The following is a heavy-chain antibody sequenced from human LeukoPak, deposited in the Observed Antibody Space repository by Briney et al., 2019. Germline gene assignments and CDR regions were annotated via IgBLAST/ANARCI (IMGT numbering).Heavy chain of an antibody. J-gene: IGHJ6*02. V-gene: IGHV3-30*18. D-gene: IGHD2-2*01. CDR1: GGTFSSYG. CDR3: AKDLHCSSTSCYPPPYYYYYGMDV. Sequence: SCKASGGTFSSYGMHWVRQAPGKGLEWVAVISYDGSNKYYADSVKGRFTISRDNSKNTLYLQMNSLRAEDTAVYYCAKDLHCSSTSCYPPPYYYYYGMDVWGQGTTVTVSS. CDR2: ISYDGSNK.